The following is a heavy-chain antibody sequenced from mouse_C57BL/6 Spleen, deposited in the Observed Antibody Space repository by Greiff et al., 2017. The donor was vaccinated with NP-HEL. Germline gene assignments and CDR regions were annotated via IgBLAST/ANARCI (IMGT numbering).Heavy chain of an antibody. D-gene: IGHD3-3*01. CDR2: ISYSGST. Sequence: DVQLQESGPGMVKPSQSLSLTCTVTGYSITSGYDWHWIRHFPGNKLEWMGYISYSGSTNYNPSLKSRISITHDTSKNHFFLKLNSVTTEDTATYYCARGAGTGSWYFDVWGTGTTVTVSS. CDR1: GYSITSGYD. CDR3: ARGAGTGSWYFDV. V-gene: IGHV3-1*01. J-gene: IGHJ1*03.